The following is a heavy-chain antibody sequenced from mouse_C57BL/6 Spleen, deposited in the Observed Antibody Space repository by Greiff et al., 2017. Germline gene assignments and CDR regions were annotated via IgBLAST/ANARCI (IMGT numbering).Heavy chain of an antibody. CDR1: GYAFSSYW. CDR2: LYPGDGDT. CDR3: ARGGVVAPFAY. V-gene: IGHV1-80*01. Sequence: VQLQESGAELVKPGASVKISCKASGYAFSSYWMNWVKQRPGKGLEWIGQLYPGDGDTNYNGKFKGKATLTVDKSSSTAYMQLNSLTSEVSAVYFCARGGVVAPFAYWGQGTLVTVSA. J-gene: IGHJ3*01. D-gene: IGHD1-1*01.